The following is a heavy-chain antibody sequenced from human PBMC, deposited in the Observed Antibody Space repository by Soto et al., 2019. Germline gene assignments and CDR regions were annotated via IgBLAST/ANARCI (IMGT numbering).Heavy chain of an antibody. D-gene: IGHD1-26*01. CDR1: GFSLSTHGMG. J-gene: IGHJ3*01. V-gene: IGHV2-5*02. CDR3: ARSPATWVHAFDV. CDR2: IFWDDAK. Sequence: QNTLKESGPTLVKPTQTLTLTCTFSGFSLSTHGMGVGWIRQPPVKALEWLAIIFWDDAKRSSPSLKGRLTITKSTSKNQVVLTITNMDPVDTATYYCARSPATWVHAFDVWGQATMVTVSS.